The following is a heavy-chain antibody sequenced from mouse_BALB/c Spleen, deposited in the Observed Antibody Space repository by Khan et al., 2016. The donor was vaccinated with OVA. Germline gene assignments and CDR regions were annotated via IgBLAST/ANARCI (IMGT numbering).Heavy chain of an antibody. CDR1: GYSFTDYM. Sequence: VQLQQSGPEPVRPGASVKISCKASGYSFTDYMMYWVKQSHGKSLEWIGNINPYYGSSNYNLKFKDKATLTVDRSSSTAYVQLNSLTSEDSAVYFCARAGWLQGLLAYWGQGTLVTVSA. V-gene: IGHV1-39*01. CDR3: ARAGWLQGLLAY. CDR2: INPYYGSS. D-gene: IGHD2-2*01. J-gene: IGHJ3*01.